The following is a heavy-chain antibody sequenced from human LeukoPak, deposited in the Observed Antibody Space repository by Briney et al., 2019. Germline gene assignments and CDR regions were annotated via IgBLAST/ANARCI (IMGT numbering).Heavy chain of an antibody. CDR1: GFTFDDYA. V-gene: IGHV3-43*02. CDR2: ITGDGGST. CDR3: ARTGNFDY. Sequence: GGSLRLSCAASGFTFDDYAMHWVRQAPGKGLEWVSLITGDGGSTYYADSVKGRFTTSRDNSKNSLYLQMNSLRSEDTALYYCARTGNFDYWGQGTPVTVSS. D-gene: IGHD1-14*01. J-gene: IGHJ4*02.